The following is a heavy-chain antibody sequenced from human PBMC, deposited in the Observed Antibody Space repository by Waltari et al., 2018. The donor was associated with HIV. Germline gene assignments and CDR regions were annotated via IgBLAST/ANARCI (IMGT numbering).Heavy chain of an antibody. V-gene: IGHV2-70*04. D-gene: IGHD3-3*01. Sequence: QVTLKESGAALVKPTQTLTLTCTFSGFSLSTSGTRVSWLRQPPGKALAWLARIDWDDDKFYSTSLKTRLSISKDTSKNQVVLTMTNVDPVDTATYYCARSITIFGVVTKGSDAFDVWGQGTVVTVSS. CDR1: GFSLSTSGTR. CDR2: IDWDDDK. CDR3: ARSITIFGVVTKGSDAFDV. J-gene: IGHJ3*01.